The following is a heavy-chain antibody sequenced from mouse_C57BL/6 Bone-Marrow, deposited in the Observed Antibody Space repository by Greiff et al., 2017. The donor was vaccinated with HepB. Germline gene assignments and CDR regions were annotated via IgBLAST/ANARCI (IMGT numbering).Heavy chain of an antibody. CDR2: ISNGGGST. Sequence: DVKLVESGGGLVQPGGSLKLSCAASGFTFSDYYMYWVRQTPEKRLEWVAYISNGGGSTYYPDTVKGRFTISRDNAKNTLYLQMSRLKSEDTAMYYCARHHNWVLFAYWGQGTLVTVSA. J-gene: IGHJ3*01. CDR1: GFTFSDYY. CDR3: ARHHNWVLFAY. V-gene: IGHV5-12*01. D-gene: IGHD4-1*01.